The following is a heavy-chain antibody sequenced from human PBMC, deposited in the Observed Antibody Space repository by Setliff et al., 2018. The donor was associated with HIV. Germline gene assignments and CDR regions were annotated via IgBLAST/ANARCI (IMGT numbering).Heavy chain of an antibody. CDR1: GFTFRTYA. D-gene: IGHD3-22*01. V-gene: IGHV3-23*01. J-gene: IGHJ4*02. CDR2: ISGDGGRAT. Sequence: GGSLRLSCAVSGFTFRTYAMSWVRQSQGKGLEWVSLISGDGGRATHCSDSVKGRFTISRDDSKNTLYLQMNSLRVEDTAVYYCAIDFPASAFYLSSALLTNCWGQGTLVTVSS. CDR3: AIDFPASAFYLSSALLTNC.